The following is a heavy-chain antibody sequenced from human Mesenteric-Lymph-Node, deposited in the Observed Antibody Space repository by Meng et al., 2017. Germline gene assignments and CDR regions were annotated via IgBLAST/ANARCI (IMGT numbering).Heavy chain of an antibody. J-gene: IGHJ6*02. CDR2: IWYDGSNK. CDR3: ARDLPSYSSGWYYSYYYYGMDV. CDR1: GFTFSSYG. V-gene: IGHV3-33*01. Sequence: GGSLRLSCAASGFTFSSYGMHWVRQAPGKGLEWVAVIWYDGSNKYYADSVKGRFTISRDNSKNTLYLQMNSLRAEDTAVYYCARDLPSYSSGWYYSYYYYGMDVWGQGTTVTVSS. D-gene: IGHD6-19*01.